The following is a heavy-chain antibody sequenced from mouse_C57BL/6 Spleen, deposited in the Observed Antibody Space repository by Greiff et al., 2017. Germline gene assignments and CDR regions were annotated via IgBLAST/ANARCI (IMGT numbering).Heavy chain of an antibody. CDR2: INPSTGGT. J-gene: IGHJ4*01. Sequence: VQLKQSGPELVKPGASVKISCKASGYSFTGYYMNWVKQSPEKSLEWIGEINPSTGGTTYNQKFKAKATLTVDKSSSTAYMQLKSLTSEDSAVYYCARHYYAMDYWGQGTSVTVSS. V-gene: IGHV1-42*01. CDR3: ARHYYAMDY. CDR1: GYSFTGYY.